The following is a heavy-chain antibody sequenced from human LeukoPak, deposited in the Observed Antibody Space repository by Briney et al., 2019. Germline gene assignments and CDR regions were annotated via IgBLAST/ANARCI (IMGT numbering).Heavy chain of an antibody. J-gene: IGHJ4*02. CDR3: ARGPMGATPVDY. V-gene: IGHV1-2*02. Sequence: ASVKVSCKASGGTFSSYAISWVRQAPGQGLEWMGWINPNSGVTNYAQKFQGRVTMTRDTSISTAYMELSRLRSDDTAVYYCARGPMGATPVDYWGQGTLVTVSS. CDR2: INPNSGVT. D-gene: IGHD1-26*01. CDR1: GGTFSSYA.